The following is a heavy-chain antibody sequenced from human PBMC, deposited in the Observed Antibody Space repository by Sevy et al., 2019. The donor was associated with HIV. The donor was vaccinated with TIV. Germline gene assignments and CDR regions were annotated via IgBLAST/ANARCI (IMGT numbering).Heavy chain of an antibody. Sequence: SETLSLTCTVSGGSISSSSYYWGWIRQPPGKGPEYIGSIYYTGSTYYNPSLKSRLTISVDRSKNQFSLKLTSVTVADTGLNFCARPDSLHSNALDVWGQGTTVTVSS. CDR2: IYYTGST. CDR1: GGSISSSSYY. V-gene: IGHV4-39*01. CDR3: ARPDSLHSNALDV. D-gene: IGHD2-15*01. J-gene: IGHJ6*02.